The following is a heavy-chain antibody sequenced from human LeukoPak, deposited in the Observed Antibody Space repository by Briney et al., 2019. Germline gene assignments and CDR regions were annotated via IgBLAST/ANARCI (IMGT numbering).Heavy chain of an antibody. CDR2: ISYDGSNK. Sequence: PGRSLRLSCAASGFTFSSYAMHWARQAPGKGLEWVAVISYDGSNKYYADSVKGRFTISRDNTKNTLYLQMNSLRAEDTAVYYCARGGLIRPLGYYFDYWGQGTLVTVSS. CDR3: ARGGLIRPLGYYFDY. CDR1: GFTFSSYA. V-gene: IGHV3-30-3*01. D-gene: IGHD3-16*02. J-gene: IGHJ4*02.